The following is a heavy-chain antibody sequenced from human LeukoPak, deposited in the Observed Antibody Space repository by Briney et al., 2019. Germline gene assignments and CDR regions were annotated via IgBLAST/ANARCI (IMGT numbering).Heavy chain of an antibody. Sequence: GGSLRLSCAASGFTFSSNWMHWVRQAPGKGLVWVSRINEDGSTTNYADSVKGRSTIFRDNAKNTLYLQMNSLRAEDTAVYYCARDQESYDFWSGPDYWGQGTLVTVSS. CDR2: INEDGSTT. V-gene: IGHV3-74*01. J-gene: IGHJ4*02. D-gene: IGHD3-3*01. CDR3: ARDQESYDFWSGPDY. CDR1: GFTFSSNW.